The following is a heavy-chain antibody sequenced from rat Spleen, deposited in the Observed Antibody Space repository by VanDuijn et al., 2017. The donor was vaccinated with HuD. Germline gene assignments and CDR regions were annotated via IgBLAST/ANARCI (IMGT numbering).Heavy chain of an antibody. V-gene: IGHV2-13*01. CDR2: IWGDGSI. Sequence: QVQLKESGPGLVQPSQTLSLTCTVSGFSLSNYGVLWVRQPPGKGLEWMGLIWGDGSINYNSALKSRLSISRDTSKSQVFLKMNSLQTEDTAIYFCTSPFRWFAYWGRGALVTVSS. J-gene: IGHJ3*01. CDR1: GFSLSNYG. CDR3: TSPFRWFAY.